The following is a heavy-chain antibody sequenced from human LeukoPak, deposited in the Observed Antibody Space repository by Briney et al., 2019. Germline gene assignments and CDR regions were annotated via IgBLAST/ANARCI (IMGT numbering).Heavy chain of an antibody. Sequence: GGSLRLSCAASGFTFSTYVMYWVRQAPGKGLEYVSAITSNGANTYYANSVKGRFTISRDNSKNTLYLQMNSLRAEDTAVYHCARGGGGSDYWGQGTLVTVSS. CDR3: ARGGGGSDY. CDR1: GFTFSTYV. CDR2: ITSNGANT. J-gene: IGHJ4*02. V-gene: IGHV3-64*01.